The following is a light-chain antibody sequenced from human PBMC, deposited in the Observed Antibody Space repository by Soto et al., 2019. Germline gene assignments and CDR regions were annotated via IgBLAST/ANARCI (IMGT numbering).Light chain of an antibody. J-gene: IGLJ2*01. CDR2: EVS. CDR3: AAWDDSLSGVV. Sequence: QSALTQPASVSGSPGQSITISCTGTSSDVGGYAYVSWYQQYPGKAPKLVISEVSNRPSGVSHRFSGSRSGNTASLTISGLQAEDEADYYCAAWDDSLSGVVFGGGTKLTVL. CDR1: SSDVGGYAY. V-gene: IGLV2-14*01.